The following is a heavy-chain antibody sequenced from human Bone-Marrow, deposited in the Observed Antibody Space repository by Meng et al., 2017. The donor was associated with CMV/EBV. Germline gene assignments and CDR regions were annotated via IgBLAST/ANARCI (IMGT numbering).Heavy chain of an antibody. CDR2: ISYDGSNK. CDR1: GFTFSSYA. D-gene: IGHD1-26*01. Sequence: GESLKISCAASGFTFSSYAMHWVRQAPGKGLEWVAVISYDGSNKYYADSVKGRFTISRDNSKNTLYLQMNSLRAEDTAVYYCARAPTELRGAFDIWGQGTMVT. V-gene: IGHV3-30-3*01. CDR3: ARAPTELRGAFDI. J-gene: IGHJ3*02.